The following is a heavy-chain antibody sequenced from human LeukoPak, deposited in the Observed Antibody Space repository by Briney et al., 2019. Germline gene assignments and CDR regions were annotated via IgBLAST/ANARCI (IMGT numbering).Heavy chain of an antibody. V-gene: IGHV3-30*03. CDR3: SVVSYGPDTVDY. Sequence: GGSLRLSCAASGFTVSSYGMHWVRQAPGKGLEWVAVISYDGSNKYYADSVKGRFTISRDNSKNTLYLQMNSLRAEDTAVYYCSVVSYGPDTVDYWGQGTLVTVSS. CDR1: GFTVSSYG. D-gene: IGHD5-18*01. J-gene: IGHJ4*02. CDR2: ISYDGSNK.